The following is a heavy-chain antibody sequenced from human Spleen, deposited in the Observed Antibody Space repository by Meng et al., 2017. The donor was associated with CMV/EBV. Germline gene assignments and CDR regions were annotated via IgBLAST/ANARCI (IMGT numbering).Heavy chain of an antibody. J-gene: IGHJ6*02. CDR2: IYSGGST. CDR1: GFTVSSNS. Sequence: GGSLRLSCAASGFTVSSNSMAWVRQAPGKGLEWVSGIYSGGSTYYAESVEGRFTISRDNSKNTLYLEIHRLRVEDTAVYYCAKRGDSSGTYAMDVWGQGTTVTVSS. CDR3: AKRGDSSGTYAMDV. V-gene: IGHV3-53*01. D-gene: IGHD3-22*01.